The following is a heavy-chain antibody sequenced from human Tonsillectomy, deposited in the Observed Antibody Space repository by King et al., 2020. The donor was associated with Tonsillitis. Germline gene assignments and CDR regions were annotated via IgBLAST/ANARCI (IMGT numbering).Heavy chain of an antibody. V-gene: IGHV2-5*01. CDR1: GFSLSTDGVG. CDR3: AVESPRGTTGTRYDHDAFDI. J-gene: IGHJ3*02. CDR2: IYWNDDK. Sequence: TLQESGPTLVKPTQTLTLTCTFSGFSLSTDGVGVGWIRQPPGKALEWLALIYWNDDKRYSPSLKSRLIITKDTSKNQVVLTMTNMDPVDTATYYCAVESPRGTTGTRYDHDAFDIWGQGTMVTVSS. D-gene: IGHD1-1*01.